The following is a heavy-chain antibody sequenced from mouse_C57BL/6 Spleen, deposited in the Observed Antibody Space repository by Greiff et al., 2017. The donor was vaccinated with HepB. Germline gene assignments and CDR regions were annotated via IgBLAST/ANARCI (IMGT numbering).Heavy chain of an antibody. CDR3: ARRVYYGNYVWFAY. D-gene: IGHD2-1*01. CDR2: INPNNGGT. J-gene: IGHJ3*01. CDR1: GYTFTDYN. Sequence: EVQLQQSGPELVKPGASVKIPCKASGYTFTDYNMDWVKQSHGKSLEWIGDINPNNGGTIYNQKFKGKATLTVDKSSSTAYMELRSLTSEDTAVYYCARRVYYGNYVWFAYWGQGTLVTVSA. V-gene: IGHV1-18*01.